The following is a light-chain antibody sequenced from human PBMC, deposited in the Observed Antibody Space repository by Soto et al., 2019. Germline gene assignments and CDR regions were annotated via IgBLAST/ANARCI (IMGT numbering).Light chain of an antibody. J-gene: IGLJ1*01. CDR1: SSDVGGYNY. Sequence: QSALTQPASVSGSPGQSITISCTGTSSDVGGYNYVSWYQQYPGKAPKLMIYEVSNRPSGVSNRFSGSKSGNTASLTISGLQAEEEADYYCSSYTSSSTLGFGSGTKVTVL. CDR3: SSYTSSSTLG. V-gene: IGLV2-14*01. CDR2: EVS.